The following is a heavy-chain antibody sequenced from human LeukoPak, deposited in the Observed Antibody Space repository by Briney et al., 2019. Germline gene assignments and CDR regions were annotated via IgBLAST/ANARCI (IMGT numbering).Heavy chain of an antibody. Sequence: SETLSLTCTVSGGSISSTSSRAYYWGWIRQPPGKGLEWIGNIYYNGRTFYSPSLISRATISVDTSKNQFSLKLSSVTAADTALYYCARRLRGFDSWGQGTLVTVSS. CDR1: GGSISSTSSRAYY. D-gene: IGHD5-12*01. V-gene: IGHV4-39*01. J-gene: IGHJ5*01. CDR2: IYYNGRT. CDR3: ARRLRGFDS.